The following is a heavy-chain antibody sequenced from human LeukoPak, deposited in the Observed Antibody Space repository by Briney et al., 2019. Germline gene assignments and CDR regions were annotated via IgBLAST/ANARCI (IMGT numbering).Heavy chain of an antibody. Sequence: GGSLRLSCAASGFTFSSYWMNWVRQAPGKGLEWVANIKQDGSEKYYVDSVKGRFTISRDNAKNSLYLQMNSLRAEDTAVYYCARSGSYCSSTSCYPDYYYYGMDVWGQGTTVTVSS. CDR3: ARSGSYCSSTSCYPDYYYYGMDV. CDR1: GFTFSSYW. V-gene: IGHV3-7*01. J-gene: IGHJ6*02. CDR2: IKQDGSEK. D-gene: IGHD2-2*01.